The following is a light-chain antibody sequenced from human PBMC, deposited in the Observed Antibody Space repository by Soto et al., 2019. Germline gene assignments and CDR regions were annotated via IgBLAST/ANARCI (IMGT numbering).Light chain of an antibody. Sequence: QSVLTQPPSGSAAPGQKVTISCSGSNSNIGNNYVYWYQQFPGAAPKLLMYENAKRASGIPDRFSGSKSGTAATLAITGIQTGDEADYYCGTWDSGLSGFVFGTGTKVTVL. J-gene: IGLJ1*01. CDR1: NSNIGNNY. CDR3: GTWDSGLSGFV. CDR2: ENA. V-gene: IGLV1-51*02.